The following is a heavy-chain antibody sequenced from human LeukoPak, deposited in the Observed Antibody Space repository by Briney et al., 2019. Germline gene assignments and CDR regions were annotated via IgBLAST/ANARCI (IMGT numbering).Heavy chain of an antibody. CDR1: GGSFSVYY. D-gene: IGHD3-10*01. Sequence: SETLSLTCAVYGGSFSVYYWSWIRQPPGKGLEWIGEINHSGSTNYNPSLKSRVTISVDTSKNQFSLKLSSVTAADTAVYYCARGPYGSGSSPIGYFDYWGQGTLVTVSS. CDR3: ARGPYGSGSSPIGYFDY. V-gene: IGHV4-34*01. J-gene: IGHJ4*02. CDR2: INHSGST.